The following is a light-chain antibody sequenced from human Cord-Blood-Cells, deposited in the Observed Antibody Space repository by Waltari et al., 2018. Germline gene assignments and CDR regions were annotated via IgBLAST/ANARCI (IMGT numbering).Light chain of an antibody. V-gene: IGLV2-14*01. Sequence: AALTQPAPVSGSPVQSITIPCPGTSSAVGGSNHVPLSLQPPGKAPKLMIYDVSTRPSGVAKRFSGSKSGNTASLTISGLQSEDEADYYCSSYTSSSTVVFGGGTKLTVL. CDR1: SSAVGGSNH. CDR3: SSYTSSSTVV. CDR2: DVS. J-gene: IGLJ2*01.